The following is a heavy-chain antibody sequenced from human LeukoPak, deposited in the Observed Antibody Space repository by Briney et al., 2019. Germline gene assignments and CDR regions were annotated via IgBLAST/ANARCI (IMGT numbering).Heavy chain of an antibody. CDR1: GGSISNYF. CDR3: ARDSAPVTMLRGPPGGFDP. Sequence: SESLSLTCTVSGGSISNYFWSWVRQPPGKGLEGIGYISYNGYTNYNLSLKSRVTISVHTSENQFSLSVNSVTAADTAVYYCARDSAPVTMLRGPPGGFDPWGQGSLVTVSS. V-gene: IGHV4-59*01. D-gene: IGHD3-10*01. J-gene: IGHJ5*02. CDR2: ISYNGYT.